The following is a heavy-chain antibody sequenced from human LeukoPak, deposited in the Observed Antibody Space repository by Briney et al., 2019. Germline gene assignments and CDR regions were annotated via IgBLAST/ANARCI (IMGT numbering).Heavy chain of an antibody. Sequence: PSETLSLTCTVSGGSISSSSYYWGWIRQPPGKGLEWIGSIYYSGSTHYNPSLKSRVTISVDTSKNQFSLKLSSVTAADTAVYYCARGRRATVTTALNWFDPWGQGTLVTVSS. CDR2: IYYSGST. D-gene: IGHD4-17*01. CDR3: ARGRRATVTTALNWFDP. CDR1: GGSISSSSYY. J-gene: IGHJ5*02. V-gene: IGHV4-39*07.